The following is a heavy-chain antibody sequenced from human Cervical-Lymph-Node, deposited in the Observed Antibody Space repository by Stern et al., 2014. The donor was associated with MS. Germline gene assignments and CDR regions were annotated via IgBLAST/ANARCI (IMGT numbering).Heavy chain of an antibody. CDR1: GYTFTSYD. Sequence: VQLVESGAEVKKPGASVKVSCKASGYTFTSYDINWVRKAPAQGLEWMCRMTPNSGNTGYAQKFQGRVTMTRNTSISTAYMELSSLRSEDTAVYYCARDCKLRRFGSRGWFDPWGQGTLVTVSS. D-gene: IGHD3-10*01. V-gene: IGHV1-8*01. CDR2: MTPNSGNT. J-gene: IGHJ5*02. CDR3: ARDCKLRRFGSRGWFDP.